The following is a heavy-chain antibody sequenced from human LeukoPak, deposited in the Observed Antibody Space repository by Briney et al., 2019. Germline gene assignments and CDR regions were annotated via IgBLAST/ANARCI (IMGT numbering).Heavy chain of an antibody. Sequence: SETLSLTCAVSGYSISSGYYWGWIRQPPGKGLEWIGRIYHSGSTYYNPSLKSRVTISVDTSKSQFSLELSSVTAADTAVYYCARDSISYDPWGQGTLVTVSS. CDR3: ARDSISYDP. J-gene: IGHJ5*02. CDR2: IYHSGST. CDR1: GYSISSGYY. V-gene: IGHV4-38-2*02. D-gene: IGHD2-2*01.